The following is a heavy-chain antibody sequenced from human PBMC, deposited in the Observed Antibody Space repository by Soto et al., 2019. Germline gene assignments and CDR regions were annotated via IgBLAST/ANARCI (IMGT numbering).Heavy chain of an antibody. CDR1: GFTFSSYA. J-gene: IGHJ4*02. D-gene: IGHD4-17*01. CDR2: FSGSAHST. V-gene: IGHV3-23*01. Sequence: GGSLRLSCAASGFTFSSYAMSWVRQAPGKGLEWVSAFSGSAHSTYYADSVKGRFTISRDNSKNTLYLQMNSLRADDTAVYYCAKDRSYGDPYYFDYWGQGTLVTVSS. CDR3: AKDRSYGDPYYFDY.